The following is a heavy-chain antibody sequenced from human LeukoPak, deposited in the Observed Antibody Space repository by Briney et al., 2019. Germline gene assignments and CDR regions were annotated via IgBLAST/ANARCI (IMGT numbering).Heavy chain of an antibody. J-gene: IGHJ5*02. CDR2: IYPGDSDT. D-gene: IGHD2-2*01. Sequence: GEPLKISCKGSGYSLTSYWIGWVRQMPGKGLEWMGIIYPGDSDTRYSPSFQGQVTISADKSISTAYLQWSSLKASDTAMYYCARQERYCSSTSCLNWFDPWGQGTLVTVSS. V-gene: IGHV5-51*01. CDR3: ARQERYCSSTSCLNWFDP. CDR1: GYSLTSYW.